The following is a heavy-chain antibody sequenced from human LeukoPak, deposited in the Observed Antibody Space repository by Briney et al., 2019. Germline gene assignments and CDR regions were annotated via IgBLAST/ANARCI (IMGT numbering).Heavy chain of an antibody. CDR1: GFTFDDYA. Sequence: PGGSLRLSCAASGFTFDDYAMHWVRQAPGKGLEWVSLISWDGGSTYYADSVKGRFTISRDNSKNSLYLQMNSLRAEDTALYYCAKDTGASIAAAVDYWGQGTLVTVSS. D-gene: IGHD6-13*01. V-gene: IGHV3-43D*03. CDR2: ISWDGGST. J-gene: IGHJ4*02. CDR3: AKDTGASIAAAVDY.